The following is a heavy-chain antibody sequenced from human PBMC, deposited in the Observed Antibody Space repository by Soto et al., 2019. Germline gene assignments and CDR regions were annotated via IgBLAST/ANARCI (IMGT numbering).Heavy chain of an antibody. Sequence: SESLSLTRTVSGCSIYRSGFYWGWIRQPPGRGLEWIVNIDYNEVTYSNPSLKSRVTISRDTSKNQFSLKLTSVTAADTALYYCGKVLVGATGHNDSDSWGPGTLVTVYS. V-gene: IGHV4-39*01. CDR2: IDYNEVT. CDR3: GKVLVGATGHNDSDS. J-gene: IGHJ4*02. CDR1: GCSIYRSGFY. D-gene: IGHD2-15*01.